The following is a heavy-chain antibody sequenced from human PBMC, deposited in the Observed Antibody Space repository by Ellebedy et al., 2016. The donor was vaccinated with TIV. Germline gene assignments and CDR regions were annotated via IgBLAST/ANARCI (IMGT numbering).Heavy chain of an antibody. CDR3: ARIEGQKVARTGGYYYGMDV. D-gene: IGHD5-12*01. CDR1: GFTISNHG. CDR2: ISSGGSYI. J-gene: IGHJ6*01. Sequence: GGSLRLSCEASGFTISNHGMVWVRQAPGKGLEWVSSISSGGSYIYYAESVRGRFTISRDNAKNSVHLQMDSLRAEDTALYYCARIEGQKVARTGGYYYGMDVWGQGTTVTVSS. V-gene: IGHV3-21*01.